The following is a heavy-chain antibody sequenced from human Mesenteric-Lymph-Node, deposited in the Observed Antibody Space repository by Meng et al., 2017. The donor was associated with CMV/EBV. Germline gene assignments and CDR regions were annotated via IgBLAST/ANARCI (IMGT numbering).Heavy chain of an antibody. D-gene: IGHD2-2*01. CDR3: AREGSDCSSTTCYFDH. J-gene: IGHJ4*02. V-gene: IGHV3-33*01. CDR2: VWSDGNNK. CDR1: FACNTYG. Sequence: FACNTYGMSWVRQAPGKGLGWVAGVWSDGNNKFYEDSVKGRFTISRANSKNTLYLQMNSLRAEDTAVYYCAREGSDCSSTTCYFDHWGQGTLVTVSS.